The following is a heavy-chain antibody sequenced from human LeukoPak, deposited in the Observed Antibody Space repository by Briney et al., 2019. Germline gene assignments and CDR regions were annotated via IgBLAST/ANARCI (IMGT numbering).Heavy chain of an antibody. CDR3: AKDRTTMIVVEAFDY. V-gene: IGHV3-30*18. J-gene: IGHJ4*02. D-gene: IGHD3-22*01. CDR2: ISYDGTNK. Sequence: GGSLRLSCAAPGFTFSNYGMHWVRQAPGKGLEWVAVISYDGTNKYYADSVKGRFTISRDNSKNTLYLQMNSLRAEDTAVYYCAKDRTTMIVVEAFDYWGQGTLVTVSS. CDR1: GFTFSNYG.